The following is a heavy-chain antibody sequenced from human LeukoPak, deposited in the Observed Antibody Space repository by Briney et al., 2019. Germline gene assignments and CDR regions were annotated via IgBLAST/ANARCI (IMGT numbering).Heavy chain of an antibody. V-gene: IGHV4-39*07. CDR1: GGSIISSSYY. D-gene: IGHD4-11*01. Sequence: PSETLSLTCTVSGGSIISSSYYWGWIRQPPGKGLEWIGNSHHSGSTYYNPSLKSRVTISVDTSKNQFSLKLSSVTAADTAVYYCARLTTVRQSYYYGMDVWGQGTTVTVSS. CDR2: SHHSGST. CDR3: ARLTTVRQSYYYGMDV. J-gene: IGHJ6*02.